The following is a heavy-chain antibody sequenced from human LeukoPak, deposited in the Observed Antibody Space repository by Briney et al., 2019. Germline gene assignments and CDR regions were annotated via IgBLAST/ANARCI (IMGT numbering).Heavy chain of an antibody. CDR2: ISYDGSNK. Sequence: GKSLRLSCAASGFTFNNYGMHWVRQAPGKGLEWVAVISYDGSNKYYADSVKGRFTISRDNSKNTLYLQMNSLRAEDTAVYYCARDPPYSGSYYRYYFDYWGQGTLVTVSS. CDR1: GFTFNNYG. CDR3: ARDPPYSGSYYRYYFDY. V-gene: IGHV3-30*03. J-gene: IGHJ4*02. D-gene: IGHD1-26*01.